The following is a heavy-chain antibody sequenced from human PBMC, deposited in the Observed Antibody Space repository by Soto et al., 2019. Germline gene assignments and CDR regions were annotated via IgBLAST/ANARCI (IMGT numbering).Heavy chain of an antibody. V-gene: IGHV4-39*01. CDR2: IYYSGST. Sequence: SETLSLTCTVSRGSISSGTNYWAWIRQPPGKGLEWIANIYYSGSTFYNPSLKSRVTISLDTSKNQFSLKLRSVTAADTAVYYCARHEAGWYVDSWGQGTLVTV. CDR3: ARHEAGWYVDS. CDR1: RGSISSGTNY. J-gene: IGHJ4*02. D-gene: IGHD6-25*01.